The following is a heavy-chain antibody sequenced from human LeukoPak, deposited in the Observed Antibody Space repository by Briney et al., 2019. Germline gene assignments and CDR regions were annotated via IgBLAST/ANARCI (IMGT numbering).Heavy chain of an antibody. Sequence: PSETLSLTCAVYGGSFSGYYWSWIRQPPGKGLEWIGEINHSGSTNYNPSLKSRVTISVDTSKNQFSLKLSSVTAADTAVYYCARGFPLYYDFWSGYRGTTKYYYGMDVWGQGTTVTASS. D-gene: IGHD3-3*01. CDR1: GGSFSGYY. J-gene: IGHJ6*02. CDR3: ARGFPLYYDFWSGYRGTTKYYYGMDV. V-gene: IGHV4-34*01. CDR2: INHSGST.